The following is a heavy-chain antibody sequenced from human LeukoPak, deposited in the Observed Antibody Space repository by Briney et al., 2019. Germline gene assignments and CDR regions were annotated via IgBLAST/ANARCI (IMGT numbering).Heavy chain of an antibody. D-gene: IGHD6-19*01. CDR1: GFTFSSYG. CDR3: AKIPSLSRIAVAGMFDY. CDR2: VRYDGSNK. Sequence: PGGSLRLSCAASGFTFSSYGMHWVRQAPGKGLEWVAFVRYDGSNKYYADSVKGRFTISRDNSKNTLYLQMNSLRAEDTAVYYCAKIPSLSRIAVAGMFDYWGQGTLVTVSS. J-gene: IGHJ4*02. V-gene: IGHV3-30*02.